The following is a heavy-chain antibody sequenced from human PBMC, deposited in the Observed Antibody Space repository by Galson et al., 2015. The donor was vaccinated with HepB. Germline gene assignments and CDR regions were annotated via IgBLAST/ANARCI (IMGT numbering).Heavy chain of an antibody. V-gene: IGHV1-69*13. CDR1: GGTFSSYA. J-gene: IGHJ5*02. CDR3: ARSIAAAGTGWFDP. D-gene: IGHD6-13*01. CDR2: IIPIFGTA. Sequence: SVKVSCKASGGTFSSYAISWVRQAPGQGLEWMGGIIPIFGTANYAQKFQGRVTITADESTSTAYMELSSLRSEDTAVYYCARSIAAAGTGWFDPWGQGTLVTVSS.